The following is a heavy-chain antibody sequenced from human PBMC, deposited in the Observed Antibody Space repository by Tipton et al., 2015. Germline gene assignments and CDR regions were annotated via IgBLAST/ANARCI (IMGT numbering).Heavy chain of an antibody. CDR3: AKDQDSSGWFTWVDP. D-gene: IGHD6-19*01. CDR1: GFTFTTSA. J-gene: IGHJ5*02. CDR2: IGGRGASI. V-gene: IGHV3-23*01. Sequence: SLRLSCAASGFTFTTSAMTCVRQPPGQGLGRVSTIGGRGASIYYADSVKGRFTISRDNSKNTLYLQMNSLRAEDTAVYYCAKDQDSSGWFTWVDPWGQGTLVTVSS.